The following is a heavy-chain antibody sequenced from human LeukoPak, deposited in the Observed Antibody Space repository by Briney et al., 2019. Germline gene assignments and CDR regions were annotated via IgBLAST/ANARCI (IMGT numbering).Heavy chain of an antibody. CDR1: GYTFTSYD. D-gene: IGHD3-10*01. Sequence: ASVKVSCKASGYTFTSYDINWVRQATGQGLEWMGWMNPNSGNTGYAQKFQGRVTITADESTSTAYMELSSLRSEDTAVYYCARSETYYYGSGSRWYFDYWGQGTLVTVSS. CDR2: MNPNSGNT. V-gene: IGHV1-8*01. CDR3: ARSETYYYGSGSRWYFDY. J-gene: IGHJ4*02.